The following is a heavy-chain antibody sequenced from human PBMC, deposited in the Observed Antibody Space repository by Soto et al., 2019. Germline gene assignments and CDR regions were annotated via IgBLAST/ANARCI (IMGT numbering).Heavy chain of an antibody. CDR3: ARDYRDGYNGYYFDY. CDR1: GGSISSYY. Sequence: SETLSLTCTVSGGSISSYYWSWVRQPPGKGLEWIGYIYYSGSTNYNPSLKSRVTISVDTSKNQFSLKLSSVTAADTAVYYCARDYRDGYNGYYFDYWGQGTLVTVSS. J-gene: IGHJ4*02. V-gene: IGHV4-59*01. CDR2: IYYSGST. D-gene: IGHD3-10*01.